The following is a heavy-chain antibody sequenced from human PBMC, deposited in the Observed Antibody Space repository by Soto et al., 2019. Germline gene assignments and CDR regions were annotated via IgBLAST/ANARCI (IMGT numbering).Heavy chain of an antibody. CDR2: ISSDGSST. Sequence: EVQLVESGGGLVQPGGSLRLSCAASGFTFSGYWMHWVRQAPGKGLVWVSRISSDGSSTTYADSAEGRFIISRDNAKNTLDLQLNSLRAEDTAVYYCARESRGYSYGYNDYWGQGTLVSVSS. CDR3: ARESRGYSYGYNDY. J-gene: IGHJ4*02. V-gene: IGHV3-74*01. D-gene: IGHD5-18*01. CDR1: GFTFSGYW.